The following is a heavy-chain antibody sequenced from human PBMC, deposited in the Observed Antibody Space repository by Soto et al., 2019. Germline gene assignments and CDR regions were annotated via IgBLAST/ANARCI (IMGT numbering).Heavy chain of an antibody. Sequence: SETLSLTCDVSGGSFTGYVCNWICQSPGKGLEWIGEISYSGRTSYNPSLKPRVTVSVDTARTQFSLNLTSVTDADTAFYYCARGYGYFRQWGQGVLVTVSS. V-gene: IGHV4-34*01. D-gene: IGHD3-22*01. CDR2: ISYSGRT. CDR1: GGSFTGYV. CDR3: ARGYGYFRQ. J-gene: IGHJ4*02.